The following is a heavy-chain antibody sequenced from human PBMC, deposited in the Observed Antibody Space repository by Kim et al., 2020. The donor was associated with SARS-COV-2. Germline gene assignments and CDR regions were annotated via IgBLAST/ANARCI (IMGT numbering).Heavy chain of an antibody. CDR2: IYYSGST. D-gene: IGHD3-3*01. V-gene: IGHV4-39*01. CDR1: GGSISSSSYY. Sequence: SETLSLTCTVSGGSISSSSYYWGWIRQPPGKGLEWIGSIYYSGSTYYNPSLKSRVTISVDTSKNQFSLKLSSVTAADTAVYYCASYDFWSGYYFHWGQGTLVTVSS. CDR3: ASYDFWSGYYFH. J-gene: IGHJ4*02.